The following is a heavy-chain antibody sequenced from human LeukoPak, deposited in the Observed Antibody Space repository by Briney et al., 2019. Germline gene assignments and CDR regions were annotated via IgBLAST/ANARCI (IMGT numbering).Heavy chain of an antibody. V-gene: IGHV1-18*04. CDR1: GYTFTSYG. CDR3: ARDHETYCSSTSCSPFDY. CDR2: ISAYNGNT. D-gene: IGHD2-2*01. Sequence: ASVKVSCKASGYTFTSYGISWVRQAPGQGLEWMGWISAYNGNTNYAQKPQGRVTMTTDTSTSTAYMELRSLRSDDTAVYYCARDHETYCSSTSCSPFDYWGQGTLVTVSS. J-gene: IGHJ4*02.